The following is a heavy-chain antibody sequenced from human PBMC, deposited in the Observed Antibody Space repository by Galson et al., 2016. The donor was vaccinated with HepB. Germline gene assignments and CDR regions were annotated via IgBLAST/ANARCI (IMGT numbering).Heavy chain of an antibody. J-gene: IGHJ4*02. D-gene: IGHD6-19*01. CDR2: ISWNSGSI. CDR3: AKDSLKSGYSSGWDGTFDY. Sequence: SLRLSCAASGFTFDDYAMHWVRQAPGKGLEWVSGISWNSGSIGYADSVKGRFTISRDNAKNSLYLQMNSLRAEDTALYYCAKDSLKSGYSSGWDGTFDYWGQGTLVTVSS. CDR1: GFTFDDYA. V-gene: IGHV3-9*01.